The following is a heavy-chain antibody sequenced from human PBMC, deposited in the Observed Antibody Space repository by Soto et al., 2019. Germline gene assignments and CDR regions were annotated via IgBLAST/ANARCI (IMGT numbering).Heavy chain of an antibody. D-gene: IGHD5-12*01. V-gene: IGHV1-2*02. J-gene: IGHJ4*02. Sequence: QLVQSGAEVKKPGASVKVSCKTSGPTFIAYYIHWVRQAHGQGLEWMGWIDPKSGGTTYEQKFLGRVTMNRDTSINTAYMELNTLTSDDTALYYCARISVDVPEWGQGTLITVSS. CDR2: IDPKSGGT. CDR1: GPTFIAYY. CDR3: ARISVDVPE.